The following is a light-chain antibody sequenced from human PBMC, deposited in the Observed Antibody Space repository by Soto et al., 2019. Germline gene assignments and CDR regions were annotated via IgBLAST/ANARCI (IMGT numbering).Light chain of an antibody. V-gene: IGKV1-39*01. J-gene: IGKJ1*01. CDR3: QQSYLTPQT. Sequence: LPGGFPPRFSGSGSGTEFTRTISSLQPEDLATYYCQQSYLTPQTFGQGTKVEIK.